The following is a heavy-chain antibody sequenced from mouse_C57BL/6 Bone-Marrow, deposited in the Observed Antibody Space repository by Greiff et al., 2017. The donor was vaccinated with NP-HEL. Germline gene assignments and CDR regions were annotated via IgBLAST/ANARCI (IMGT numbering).Heavy chain of an antibody. V-gene: IGHV14-1*01. CDR2: IDPEDGDT. Sequence: VQLQQSGAELVRPGASVKLSCTASGFNIKDYYLHWVKQRPEQGLEWIGRIDPEDGDTEYAPKFQGKATMTADTSSNTAYLQLSSLTSEDTAVYYCTTWILRYYFDYWGQGTTLTVSS. J-gene: IGHJ2*01. CDR1: GFNIKDYY. CDR3: TTWILRYYFDY. D-gene: IGHD1-1*01.